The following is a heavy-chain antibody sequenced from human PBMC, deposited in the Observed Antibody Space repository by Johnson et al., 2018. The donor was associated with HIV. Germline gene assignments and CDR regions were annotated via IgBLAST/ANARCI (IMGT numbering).Heavy chain of an antibody. J-gene: IGHJ3*02. CDR1: GFTVSSNA. V-gene: IGHV3-38-3*01. Sequence: VQLVESGGGVVQPGRSLRLSCAASGFTVSSNAMSWVRQAPGKGLEWVTSISGGTTYYADSRKGRFTLSRDNSKNTLYLQMNSLRAEDTAVYYCASAWGELDDAFDIWGQGTMVTVSS. D-gene: IGHD1-26*01. CDR3: ASAWGELDDAFDI. CDR2: ISGGTT.